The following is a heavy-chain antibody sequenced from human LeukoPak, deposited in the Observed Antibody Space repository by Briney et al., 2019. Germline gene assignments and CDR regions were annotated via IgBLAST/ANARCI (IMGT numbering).Heavy chain of an antibody. D-gene: IGHD2-2*01. CDR1: GYTFTSYG. CDR2: ISAYNGNT. V-gene: IGHV1-18*01. J-gene: IGHJ6*02. Sequence: ASVKVSCKASGYTFTSYGISWVRQVPGQGLEWMGWISAYNGNTNYAQKLQGRVTMTTDTSTSTAYMELRSLRSDDTAVYYCARDREIVVVPAAMDYYYYGMDVWGQGTTVTVSS. CDR3: ARDREIVVVPAAMDYYYYGMDV.